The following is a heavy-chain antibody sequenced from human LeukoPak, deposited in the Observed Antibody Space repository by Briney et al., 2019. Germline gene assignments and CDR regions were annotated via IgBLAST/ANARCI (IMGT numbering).Heavy chain of an antibody. J-gene: IGHJ4*02. D-gene: IGHD4-17*01. CDR3: ARDSYGDYN. CDR2: ISSSGTTI. CDR1: GFTFSSYE. V-gene: IGHV3-48*03. Sequence: PGGSLRLSCAASGFTFSSYEMNWVRQAPGKGLEWVSYISSSGTTIYYADSVRGRFTISRDYAKNSLYLQMNRLRAEDTAVYYCARDSYGDYNWGQGTLVTVSS.